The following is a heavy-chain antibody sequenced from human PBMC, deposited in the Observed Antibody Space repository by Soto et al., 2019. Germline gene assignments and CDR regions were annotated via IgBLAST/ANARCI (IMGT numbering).Heavy chain of an antibody. J-gene: IGHJ4*02. CDR3: ATEFLRADSSSWYSAY. CDR1: GYTLTELS. V-gene: IGHV1-24*01. Sequence: ASVKVSCKVSGYTLTELSMHWVRQAPGKGLEWMGGFDPEDDETIYAQKFQGRVTMTEDTSTDTAYMELSSLRSEDTAVYYCATEFLRADSSSWYSAYWGQGTLVTVSS. D-gene: IGHD6-13*01. CDR2: FDPEDDET.